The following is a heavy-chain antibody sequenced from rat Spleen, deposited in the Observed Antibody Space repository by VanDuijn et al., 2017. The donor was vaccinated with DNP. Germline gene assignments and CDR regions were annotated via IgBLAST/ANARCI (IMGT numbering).Heavy chain of an antibody. Sequence: EVQLVESGGGLVQPGRSLKLSCVASGFTFNNYWMTWIRQAPGKGLEWVASITNTGSDTYYPDSVRGRFSLSRDNAKSTLYLQMGSLRSEDTAAYYCATEAPAGFWGQGVMVTVSS. J-gene: IGHJ2*01. CDR3: ATEAPAGF. CDR1: GFTFNNYW. V-gene: IGHV5-31*01. D-gene: IGHD1-4*01. CDR2: ITNTGSDT.